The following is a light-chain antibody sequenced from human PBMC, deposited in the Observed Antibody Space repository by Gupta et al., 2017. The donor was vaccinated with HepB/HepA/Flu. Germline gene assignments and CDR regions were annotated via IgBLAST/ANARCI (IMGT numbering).Light chain of an antibody. CDR1: SSNIGNDN. CDR2: NDN. Sequence: QPVLTQPPSASGTPGPRVTISCSGSSSNIGNDNAYWYQQLPGTAPKLLIYNDNQRPSGVPDRFSGSKSGTTASLAISGLRAEDEADYYCVGWDDSLSGYVFGAGTKVTVL. CDR3: VGWDDSLSGYV. J-gene: IGLJ1*01. V-gene: IGLV1-47*02.